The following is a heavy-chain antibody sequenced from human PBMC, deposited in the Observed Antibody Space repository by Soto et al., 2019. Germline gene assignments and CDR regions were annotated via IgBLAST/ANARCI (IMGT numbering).Heavy chain of an antibody. D-gene: IGHD3-22*01. CDR2: INPSGGST. CDR1: GYTFTSYY. CDR3: ARDDYYDSSGYYPWFDP. J-gene: IGHJ5*02. V-gene: IGHV1-46*01. Sequence: ASVKVSCKASGYTFTSYYMHWVRQAPGQGLEWMGIINPSGGSTSYAQKFQGRVTITRDTSTSTVYMELSSLRSEDTAVYYCARDDYYDSSGYYPWFDPWGQGTLVTVSS.